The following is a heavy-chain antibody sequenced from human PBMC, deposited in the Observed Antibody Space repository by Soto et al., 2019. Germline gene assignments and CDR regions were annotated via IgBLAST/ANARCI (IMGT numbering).Heavy chain of an antibody. CDR2: ISGSGGST. J-gene: IGHJ4*02. CDR1: GFTFSSYA. V-gene: IGHV3-23*01. D-gene: IGHD3-3*01. Sequence: GGSLRLSCAASGFTFSSYAMSWVRQAPGKGLEWVSAISGSGGSTYYADSVKGRFTISRDNAKNTLYLQMNSLRAEDTAVYYCAKARDFWSGYYTQDYWGQGTLVTVSS. CDR3: AKARDFWSGYYTQDY.